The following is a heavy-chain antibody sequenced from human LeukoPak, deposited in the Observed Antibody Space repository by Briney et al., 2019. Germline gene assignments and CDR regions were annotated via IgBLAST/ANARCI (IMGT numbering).Heavy chain of an antibody. CDR2: ISPDGNIE. CDR1: GFTFTTFG. J-gene: IGHJ4*02. D-gene: IGHD1/OR15-1a*01. V-gene: IGHV3-30*18. Sequence: GRSLRLSCAASGFTFTTFGIHWVRQAPAKGLEWVAAISPDGNIEYYTDSVKGRFTISRDNSKNMIYLQMNSLRGEDSAVYYCAKINNDDDYWGQGTLVTVSS. CDR3: AKINNDDDY.